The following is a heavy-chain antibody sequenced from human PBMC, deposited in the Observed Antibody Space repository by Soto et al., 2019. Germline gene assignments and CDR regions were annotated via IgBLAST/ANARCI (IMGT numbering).Heavy chain of an antibody. V-gene: IGHV3-23*01. CDR1: GFTFSSYA. J-gene: IGHJ4*02. CDR2: ISGSGGST. Sequence: PGGSLRLSCAASGFTFSSYAMSWVRQAPGKGLEWVSAISGSGGSTYYADSVKGRFTISRDNSKNTLYLQMNSLRAEDTAVYYWAKGVGRQQLAPFDYWGQGTLVTVSS. CDR3: AKGVGRQQLAPFDY. D-gene: IGHD6-13*01.